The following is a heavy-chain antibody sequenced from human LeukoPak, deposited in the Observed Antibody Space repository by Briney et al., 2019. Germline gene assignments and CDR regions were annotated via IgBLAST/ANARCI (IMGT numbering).Heavy chain of an antibody. D-gene: IGHD3-22*01. CDR3: ARVWYYYDSSGYYHEAFDI. Sequence: ASVKVSCKASGYTFSGYYMHWVRRAPGQGFEWMGRIDSNSGGTNYAQNFQGRVTMTRDTSISTVYMELISLRSDDTAVYYCARVWYYYDSSGYYHEAFDIWGQGTMVTVSS. CDR1: GYTFSGYY. J-gene: IGHJ3*02. CDR2: IDSNSGGT. V-gene: IGHV1-2*02.